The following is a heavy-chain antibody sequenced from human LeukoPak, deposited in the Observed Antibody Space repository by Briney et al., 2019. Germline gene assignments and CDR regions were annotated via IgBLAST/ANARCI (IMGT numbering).Heavy chain of an antibody. D-gene: IGHD2-2*01. CDR3: AKRVLPSAMRAIWYYFDY. J-gene: IGHJ4*02. CDR2: IIGGGSNT. Sequence: GGSLRLSCAASGFTFSGYSMSWVRQTPGKGLEWVSAIIGGGSNTYHADSVKGRSTISRDNCKNTLYMQMNNLRAEDTAIYYCAKRVLPSAMRAIWYYFDYWGQGTPVTVSS. CDR1: GFTFSGYS. V-gene: IGHV3-23*01.